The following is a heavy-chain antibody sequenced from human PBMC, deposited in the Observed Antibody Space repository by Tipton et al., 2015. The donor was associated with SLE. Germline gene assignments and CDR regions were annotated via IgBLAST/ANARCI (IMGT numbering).Heavy chain of an antibody. D-gene: IGHD5-12*01. J-gene: IGHJ4*02. CDR2: IYHGGST. V-gene: IGHV4-4*02. Sequence: SLRLSCSVSGDSISSYKWWSWVRQSPGKGLEWIGHIYHGGSTNYNPSLKSRLTISVDTSENQFSLNLSSVTAADTAVYYCARGQGYPYFDYWGQGTLVTVSS. CDR3: ARGQGYPYFDY. CDR1: GDSISSYKW.